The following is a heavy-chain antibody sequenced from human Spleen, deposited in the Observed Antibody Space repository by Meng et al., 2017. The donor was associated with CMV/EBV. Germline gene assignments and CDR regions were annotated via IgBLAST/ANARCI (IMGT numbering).Heavy chain of an antibody. CDR2: ISYDGSNK. J-gene: IGHJ4*02. CDR3: ARRAAAGKGGYY. V-gene: IGHV3-30*04. CDR1: GFTFSSYA. Sequence: GGSLRLSCAASGFTFSSYAMHWVRQAPGKGLEWVAVISYDGSNKYYADSVKGRFTISRDNSKNTLYLQMNSLRAEDTAVYYCARRAAAGKGGYYWGQGTLVTVSS. D-gene: IGHD6-13*01.